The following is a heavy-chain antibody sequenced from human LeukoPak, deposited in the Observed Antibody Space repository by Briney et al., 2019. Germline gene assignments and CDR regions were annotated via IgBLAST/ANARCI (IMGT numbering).Heavy chain of an antibody. CDR1: GGTFSSYA. Sequence: GASVKVSCKASGGTFSSYAISWVRQAPGQGLEWMGIINPSGGSTSYAQKFQGRVTMTRDTSTSTVYMELSSLRSEDTAVYYCARTGRNGDPFDYWGQGTLVTVSS. V-gene: IGHV1-46*01. D-gene: IGHD4-17*01. CDR3: ARTGRNGDPFDY. CDR2: INPSGGST. J-gene: IGHJ4*02.